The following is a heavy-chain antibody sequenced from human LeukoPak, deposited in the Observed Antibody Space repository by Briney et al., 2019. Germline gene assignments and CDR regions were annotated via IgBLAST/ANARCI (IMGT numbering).Heavy chain of an antibody. D-gene: IGHD6-19*01. CDR1: GGSISSSSYY. J-gene: IGHJ4*02. V-gene: IGHV4-39*01. CDR2: IYYSGST. Sequence: SETLSLTCTVSGGSISSSSYYWGWIRQPPGKGLEWIGSIYYSGSTYYNPSLKSRVTISVDTSKNQFSPKLSSVTAADTAVYYCARRGWNYSDYWGQGTLVTVSS. CDR3: ARRGWNYSDY.